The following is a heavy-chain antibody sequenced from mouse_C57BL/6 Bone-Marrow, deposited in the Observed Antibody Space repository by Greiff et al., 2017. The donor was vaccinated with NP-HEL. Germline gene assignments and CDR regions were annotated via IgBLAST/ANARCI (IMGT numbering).Heavy chain of an antibody. D-gene: IGHD1-1*01. CDR3: ARESYIYRVAY. J-gene: IGHJ3*01. V-gene: IGHV1-64*01. CDR1: GYTFTSYW. CDR2: IHPNSGST. Sequence: QVHVKQPGAELVKPGASVKLSCKASGYTFTSYWMHWVKQRPGQGLEWIGMIHPNSGSTNYNEKFKSKATLTVDKSSSTAYMQLSSLTSEDSAVYYSARESYIYRVAYWGQETLVTVSA.